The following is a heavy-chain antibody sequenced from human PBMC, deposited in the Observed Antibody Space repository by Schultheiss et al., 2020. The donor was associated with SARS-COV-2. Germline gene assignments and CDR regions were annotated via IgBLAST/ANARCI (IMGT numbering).Heavy chain of an antibody. CDR3: ARFPGGGSYYSFDY. V-gene: IGHV3-33*08. CDR2: IWYDGSNK. J-gene: IGHJ4*02. D-gene: IGHD1-26*01. CDR1: GFTFSSYS. Sequence: GESLKISCAASGFTFSSYSMNWVRQAPGKGLEWVAVIWYDGSNKYYADSVKGRFTISRDNAKNTLYLQMNSLRAEDTAVYYCARFPGGGSYYSFDYWGQGTLVTVSS.